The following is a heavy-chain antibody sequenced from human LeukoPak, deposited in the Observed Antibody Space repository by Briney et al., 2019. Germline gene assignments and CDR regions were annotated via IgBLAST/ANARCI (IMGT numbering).Heavy chain of an antibody. Sequence: ASVKVSCKASGYTFTSYYMHWVRQAPGQGLEWMGIINPSGGSTSYAQKLQGRVTMTTDTSTSTAYMELRSLRSDDTAVYYCARDQVVEMATINDYWGQGTLVTVSS. V-gene: IGHV1-46*01. J-gene: IGHJ4*02. CDR3: ARDQVVEMATINDY. D-gene: IGHD5-24*01. CDR1: GYTFTSYY. CDR2: INPSGGST.